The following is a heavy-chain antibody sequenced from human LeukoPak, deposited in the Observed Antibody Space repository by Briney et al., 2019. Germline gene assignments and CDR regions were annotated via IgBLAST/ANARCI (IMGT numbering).Heavy chain of an antibody. Sequence: PGGSLRLSCAASGFSLSGYWMHRVRQAPGKGLVWVSRISPEGSGTTYADSVKGRFTISRDNSKNTLYLQMNSLRDEDAAVYHCTRVQAGRSGLMDVWGRGTTVTVSS. CDR1: GFSLSGYW. CDR3: TRVQAGRSGLMDV. V-gene: IGHV3-74*01. D-gene: IGHD2-8*02. CDR2: ISPEGSGT. J-gene: IGHJ6*02.